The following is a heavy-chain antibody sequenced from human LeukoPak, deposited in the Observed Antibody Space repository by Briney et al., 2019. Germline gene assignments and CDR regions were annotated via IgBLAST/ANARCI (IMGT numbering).Heavy chain of an antibody. CDR1: GGSFSGYY. CDR3: ARVAVYPFDY. V-gene: IGHV4-34*01. J-gene: IGHJ4*02. D-gene: IGHD2-8*02. Sequence: SETLSLTCAVYGGSFSGYYWSWIRQPPGKGLEWIGEINHSGSTNYNPSLKSRVTISVDTSKNQFSLKLSSVTAADTAVYYCARVAVYPFDYCGQGTLVTVSS. CDR2: INHSGST.